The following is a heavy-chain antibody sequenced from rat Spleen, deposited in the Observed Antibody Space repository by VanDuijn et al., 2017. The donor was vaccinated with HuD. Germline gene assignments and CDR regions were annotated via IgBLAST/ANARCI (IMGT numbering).Heavy chain of an antibody. V-gene: IGHV5-25*01. CDR1: GFTFSNYD. CDR3: ARHWAY. J-gene: IGHJ3*01. CDR2: ISTSGGST. Sequence: EVQLVESGGGLVQPGRSLKLSCAASGFTFSNYDMAWVRQAPTKGLEWVASISTSGGSTYYRDSVKGRFTVSRDNAKSTLYLQMDSLRSEDTATYYCARHWAYWGQGTLVTVSS.